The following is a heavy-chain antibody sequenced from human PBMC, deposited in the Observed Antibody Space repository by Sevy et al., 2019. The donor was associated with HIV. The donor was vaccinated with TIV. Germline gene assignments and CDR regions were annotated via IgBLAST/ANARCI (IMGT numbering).Heavy chain of an antibody. D-gene: IGHD2-15*01. Sequence: GGSLRLSCAASGFAFSDYAMHWVRQAPGKGLEWVAAISYAGDNKYFADSVKGRFTVSKDNSKNTLFLEKNSVGAEDWAEVYCQKANADCSGGTCYAADYWYVVDVWGLGALVTISS. CDR1: GFAFSDYA. V-gene: IGHV3-30*18. CDR3: QKANADCSGGTCYAADYWYVVDV. CDR2: ISYAGDNK. J-gene: IGHJ6*02.